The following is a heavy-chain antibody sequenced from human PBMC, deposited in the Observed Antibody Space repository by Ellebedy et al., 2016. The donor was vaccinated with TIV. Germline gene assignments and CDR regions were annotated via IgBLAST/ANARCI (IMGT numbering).Heavy chain of an antibody. CDR1: GVSISSYS. CDR3: VRCAYSYGLDV. V-gene: IGHV4-4*07. J-gene: IGHJ6*02. D-gene: IGHD2-21*01. CDR2: IYTSGSS. Sequence: SETLSLTXSVTGVSISSYSWSWIRQPAGKGLEWIGRIYTSGSSNYNPSLKSRLIMSTDTSKNQFSLRLSSVTAADTGVYYCVRCAYSYGLDVWGQGTTVTVSS.